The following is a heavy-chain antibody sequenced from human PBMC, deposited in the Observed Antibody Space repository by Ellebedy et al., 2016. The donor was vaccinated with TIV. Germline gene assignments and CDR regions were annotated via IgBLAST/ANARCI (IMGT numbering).Heavy chain of an antibody. J-gene: IGHJ4*02. D-gene: IGHD5-18*01. V-gene: IGHV4-4*07. CDR3: ATGSGHSYGLDY. Sequence: MPSETLSLTCTVSGGSIRSSYWSWVRQPAGKGLEWIGRIYTSGSTNYNPSLKSRVTMSVDTSKNQFSLQLSSVTAAETAVYYCATGSGHSYGLDYWGQGTLVTVSS. CDR2: IYTSGST. CDR1: GGSIRSSY.